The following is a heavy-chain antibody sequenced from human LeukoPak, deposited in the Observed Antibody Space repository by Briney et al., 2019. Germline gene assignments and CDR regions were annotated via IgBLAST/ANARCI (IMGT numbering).Heavy chain of an antibody. D-gene: IGHD3-9*01. CDR3: TRTYYDILTGYYRAYYYMDV. J-gene: IGHJ6*03. Sequence: GGSLRLSCAASGFTFSGSAMHWVRQASGKGLEWVGRIRSKANSYATAYAASVKGRFTISRDDSKNTAYLQMNSLKTEDTAVYYCTRTYYDILTGYYRAYYYMDVWGKGTTVTVSS. V-gene: IGHV3-73*01. CDR2: IRSKANSYAT. CDR1: GFTFSGSA.